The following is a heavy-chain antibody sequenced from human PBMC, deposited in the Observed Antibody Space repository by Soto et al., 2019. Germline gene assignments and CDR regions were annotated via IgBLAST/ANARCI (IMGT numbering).Heavy chain of an antibody. V-gene: IGHV1-3*01. J-gene: IGHJ6*03. Sequence: ASVKVSCKASGYTFTSYAMHWVRQAPGQRLEWMGWINAGNGNTKYSQKFQGRVTITRDTSASTAYMELSSLRSEDTAVYYCASYSNYVGGQYYYYYYMDVWGKGTTVTVSS. CDR1: GYTFTSYA. CDR2: INAGNGNT. D-gene: IGHD4-4*01. CDR3: ASYSNYVGGQYYYYYYMDV.